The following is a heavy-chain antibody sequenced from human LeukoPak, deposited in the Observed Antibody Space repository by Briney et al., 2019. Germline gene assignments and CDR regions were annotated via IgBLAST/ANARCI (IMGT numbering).Heavy chain of an antibody. CDR2: FDPEDGET. J-gene: IGHJ4*02. V-gene: IGHV1-24*01. Sequence: GASVKVSCKVSGYTLTELSMHWVRQASGKGLEWMGGFDPEDGETIYAQKFQGRVTMTEDTSTDTAYMELSSLRSEDTAVYYCATGVVPAAPTPTETDYWGQGTLVTVSS. D-gene: IGHD2-2*01. CDR3: ATGVVPAAPTPTETDY. CDR1: GYTLTELS.